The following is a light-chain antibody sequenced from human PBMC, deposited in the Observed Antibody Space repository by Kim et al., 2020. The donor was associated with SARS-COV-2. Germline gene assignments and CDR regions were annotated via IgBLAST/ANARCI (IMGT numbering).Light chain of an antibody. J-gene: IGLJ3*02. CDR2: GDI. CDR3: QSYDTSLRSSV. Sequence: QSVLTQPPSVSGAPGQRVTITCTGSSSNLGAGYDVHWYQHLPGTAPKLLIHGDINRPSGVPGRFSGSRSGPSASLAITGLQAEDEADYYCQSYDTSLRSSVFGGGTQLTVL. CDR1: SSNLGAGYD. V-gene: IGLV1-40*01.